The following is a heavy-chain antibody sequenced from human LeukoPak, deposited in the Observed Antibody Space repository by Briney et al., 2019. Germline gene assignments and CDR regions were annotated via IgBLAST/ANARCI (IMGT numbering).Heavy chain of an antibody. CDR2: ISGSGGST. J-gene: IGHJ4*02. CDR1: GFTFSSYA. Sequence: GGSLRLSCAAYGFTFSSYAMSWVRQAPGKGLEWVSAISGSGGSTYYADSVKGRFTISRDNSKNTLYLQMNSLRAEDTAVYYCAKYYYDSSGYYQIFHFDYWGQGTLVTVSS. D-gene: IGHD3-22*01. CDR3: AKYYYDSSGYYQIFHFDY. V-gene: IGHV3-23*01.